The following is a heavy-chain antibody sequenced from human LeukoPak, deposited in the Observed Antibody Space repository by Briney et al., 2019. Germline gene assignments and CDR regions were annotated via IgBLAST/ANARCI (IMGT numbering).Heavy chain of an antibody. J-gene: IGHJ5*02. CDR3: ARAPCFFKRRRDVCS. CDR1: GYTFTSYG. D-gene: IGHD3-16*01. V-gene: IGHV1-18*01. CDR2: INPYNGNT. Sequence: ASVKVSCKASGYTFTSYGISWVRQAPGQGLEWMGWINPYNGNTNYAQKLQGRVTMTTDTSTSTAYMELSSLRSDDTAVYYCARAPCFFKRRRDVCSWGQGNL.